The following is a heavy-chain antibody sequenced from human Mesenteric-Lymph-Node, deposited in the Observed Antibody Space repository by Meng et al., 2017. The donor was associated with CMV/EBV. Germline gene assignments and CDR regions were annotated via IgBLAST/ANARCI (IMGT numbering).Heavy chain of an antibody. D-gene: IGHD4-17*01. CDR1: GDSISSSGYY. Sequence: SETLSLTCTVSGDSISSSGYYWGWIRQPPGKRLEWIGNIYYSGNTYYNPSLKSRVTISVDTSKNQFSLKLSSVTAADTAVYYCASRTTYGDYLYWGQGTLVTVSS. J-gene: IGHJ4*02. V-gene: IGHV4-39*01. CDR2: IYYSGNT. CDR3: ASRTTYGDYLY.